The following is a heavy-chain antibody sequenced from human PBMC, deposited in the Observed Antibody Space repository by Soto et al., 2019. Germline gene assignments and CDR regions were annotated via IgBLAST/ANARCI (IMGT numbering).Heavy chain of an antibody. CDR1: GFTFSSYG. Sequence: LRLSCAASGFTFSSYGMHWVRQAPGKGLEWVAVIWYDGSNKYYADSVKGRFTISRDNSKNTLYLQMNSLRAEDTAVYYCARDGSEGWELFRAGYYYYGMDVWGQGTTVTVSS. V-gene: IGHV3-33*01. CDR2: IWYDGSNK. D-gene: IGHD1-26*01. CDR3: ARDGSEGWELFRAGYYYYGMDV. J-gene: IGHJ6*02.